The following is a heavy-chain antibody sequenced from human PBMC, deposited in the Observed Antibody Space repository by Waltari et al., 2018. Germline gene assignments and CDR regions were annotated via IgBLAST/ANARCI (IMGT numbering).Heavy chain of an antibody. Sequence: QVQLVQSEAEVKKPGASVKVSCKASGYTFTSYDINWVRKATGQGLEWIDGRNPNIGNKGDEHKCQGRVTITRNTSISTAYRERSSLISEDTAVEYCATSVVGHSAAFHDWGQGTLVTVSS. D-gene: IGHD5-18*01. CDR1: GYTFTSYD. V-gene: IGHV1-8*03. CDR3: ATSVVGHSAAFHD. J-gene: IGHJ4*02. CDR2: RNPNIGNK.